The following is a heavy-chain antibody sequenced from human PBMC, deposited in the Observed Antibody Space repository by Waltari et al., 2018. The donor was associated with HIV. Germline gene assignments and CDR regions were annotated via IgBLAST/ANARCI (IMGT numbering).Heavy chain of an antibody. Sequence: QVQLVESGGGVVQPGRSLRLSCAASGFTVSTYGMHWVRQAPGKVLEWLAVIWYDGSNTYYTDSVKGRFTISRDNSKNTLYLQMYSLRAEDTAVYYCARDVQGYCGGERCFYGMDVWGQGTTVTVSS. CDR1: GFTVSTYG. CDR2: IWYDGSNT. V-gene: IGHV3-33*01. CDR3: ARDVQGYCGGERCFYGMDV. D-gene: IGHD2-21*01. J-gene: IGHJ6*02.